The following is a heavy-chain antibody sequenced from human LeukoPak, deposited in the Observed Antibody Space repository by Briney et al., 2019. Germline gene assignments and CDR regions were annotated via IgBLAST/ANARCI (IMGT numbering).Heavy chain of an antibody. CDR1: RGSISSSNW. V-gene: IGHV4-4*02. CDR3: ANPQGGYSSNWYSTAAFDI. J-gene: IGHJ3*02. Sequence: PSETLSLTCTVSRGSISSSNWWTWVRQSPGKGLEWLGEIYHSGSTNYNPSLKSRVSISVDKSKNQFSLKLTSVTAADTAVYYCANPQGGYSSNWYSTAAFDIWGQGTMVTVSS. D-gene: IGHD6-13*01. CDR2: IYHSGST.